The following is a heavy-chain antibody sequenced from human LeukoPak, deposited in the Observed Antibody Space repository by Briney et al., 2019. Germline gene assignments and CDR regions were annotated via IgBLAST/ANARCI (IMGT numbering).Heavy chain of an antibody. CDR2: ISSNGGST. CDR3: VKGEDRSSGSKDY. V-gene: IGHV3-64D*09. Sequence: PGGSLRLSCSASGFTFSSYAMHWVRQAPGKGLEYVSAISSNGGSTYYADSVKGRFTISRDNSKNTLYLQMSSLRAEDTAVCYCVKGEDRSSGSKDYWGQGTLVTVSS. J-gene: IGHJ4*02. D-gene: IGHD6-6*01. CDR1: GFTFSSYA.